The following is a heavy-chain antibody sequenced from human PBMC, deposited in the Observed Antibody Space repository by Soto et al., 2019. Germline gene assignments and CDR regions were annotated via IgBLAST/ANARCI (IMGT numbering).Heavy chain of an antibody. V-gene: IGHV3-23*01. Sequence: PGGSLRLSCAASGFTFSNYPMSWVRQAPGKGLEWVSAISGSGGSTYYADSVKGRFTISRDNSKNTLYLQMNSLRAEDTAVYYCAKRYHYYGSGSYLTIEYYFDYWGQGTLVTVSS. CDR1: GFTFSNYP. CDR2: ISGSGGST. D-gene: IGHD3-10*01. J-gene: IGHJ4*02. CDR3: AKRYHYYGSGSYLTIEYYFDY.